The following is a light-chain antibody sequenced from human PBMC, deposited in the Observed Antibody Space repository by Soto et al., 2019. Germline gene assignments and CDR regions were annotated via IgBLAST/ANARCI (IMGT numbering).Light chain of an antibody. Sequence: QSVLTQPPSVSAAPGQKVTISCSGSSFNIGNNNVSWYQQLPGTAPKLLIYDNNKRPSGIPDRFSGSKSGTSATLGITGLQTWDEADYYCGTWDNSLSAFVFGTGTKLTVL. CDR2: DNN. CDR1: SFNIGNNN. J-gene: IGLJ1*01. CDR3: GTWDNSLSAFV. V-gene: IGLV1-51*01.